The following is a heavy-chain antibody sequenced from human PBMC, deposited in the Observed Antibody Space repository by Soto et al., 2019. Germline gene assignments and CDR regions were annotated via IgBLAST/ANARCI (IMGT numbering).Heavy chain of an antibody. CDR3: AVSTVLSPLIAFDI. D-gene: IGHD3-3*02. V-gene: IGHV4-59*08. Sequence: SETLSLTCTVSGGSISSYYWRWIRQPQGKGLEWIGNIYYRGSTNYNPSLKRRVTISVDTSKNHFSLKLVSVTAADTAVYYCAVSTVLSPLIAFDIWGQGTMVTVSS. CDR2: IYYRGST. J-gene: IGHJ3*02. CDR1: GGSISSYY.